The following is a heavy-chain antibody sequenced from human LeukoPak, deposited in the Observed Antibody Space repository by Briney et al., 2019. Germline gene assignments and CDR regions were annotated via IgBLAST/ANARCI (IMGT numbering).Heavy chain of an antibody. J-gene: IGHJ3*02. CDR1: GYTFTAYF. Sequence: ASVKVSCKASGYTFTAYFMYWVRQTPGQGLEWMGKINPNSGSTTYAQRFQGRVTMTRDTSTSTVYMELSSLRSEDTAVYYCARDRASGGSSDAFDIWGQGTMVTVSS. D-gene: IGHD2-15*01. CDR3: ARDRASGGSSDAFDI. V-gene: IGHV1-46*03. CDR2: INPNSGST.